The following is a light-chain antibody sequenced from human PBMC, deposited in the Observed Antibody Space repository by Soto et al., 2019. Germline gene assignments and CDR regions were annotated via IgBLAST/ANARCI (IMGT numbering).Light chain of an antibody. V-gene: IGKV3-15*01. J-gene: IGKJ5*01. Sequence: EIVLTQSPATLSVSPWERVTLSCRASQSVDINLAWYQQKPGQAPRLLIYGASTRATDMPGRFSGSGSGTDFTLTISRLEPEDFAVYYCQQYATSPITFGQGTRLEIK. CDR2: GAS. CDR1: QSVDIN. CDR3: QQYATSPIT.